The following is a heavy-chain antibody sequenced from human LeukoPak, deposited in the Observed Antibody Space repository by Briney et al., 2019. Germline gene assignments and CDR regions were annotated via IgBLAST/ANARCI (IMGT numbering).Heavy chain of an antibody. V-gene: IGHV4-34*01. CDR3: ARGYPRDAFDI. CDR1: GGSFSGYY. CDR2: INHSGST. J-gene: IGHJ3*02. Sequence: SETLSPTCAVYGGSFSGYYWSWIRQPPGKGLEWIGEINHSGSTNYNPSLKSRVTISVDTSKNQFSLKLSSVTAADTAVYYCARGYPRDAFDIWGQGTMVTVSS.